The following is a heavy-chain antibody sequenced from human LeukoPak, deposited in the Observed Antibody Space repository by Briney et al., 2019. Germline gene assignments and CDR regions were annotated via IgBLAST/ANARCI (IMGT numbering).Heavy chain of an antibody. CDR2: ISSTRSTI. CDR3: ARQYSGSYWFFDY. J-gene: IGHJ4*02. V-gene: IGHV3-48*04. Sequence: GGSLRLSCVASGFTFSSYSMNWVRQAPGKGLEWVSYISSTRSTINYADSVKGRFTISRDNAKNSLYLQMNSLRAEDTAVYYCARQYSGSYWFFDYWGQGTLVTVSS. D-gene: IGHD1-26*01. CDR1: GFTFSSYS.